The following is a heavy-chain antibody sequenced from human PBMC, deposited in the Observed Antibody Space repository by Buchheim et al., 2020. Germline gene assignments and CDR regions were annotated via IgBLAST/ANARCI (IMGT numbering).Heavy chain of an antibody. CDR1: GGSISGYN. D-gene: IGHD4-17*01. Sequence: QVQLQESGPGLVKPSETLSLTCTVSGGSISGYNWNWIRQPPGKGLEWIGFINYSGRTNSNPSLRSRVSISVDTSKNQFSLKLTSVTAADTAVYYCARTGGDHQGGDYWGQGT. V-gene: IGHV4-59*01. CDR2: INYSGRT. CDR3: ARTGGDHQGGDY. J-gene: IGHJ4*02.